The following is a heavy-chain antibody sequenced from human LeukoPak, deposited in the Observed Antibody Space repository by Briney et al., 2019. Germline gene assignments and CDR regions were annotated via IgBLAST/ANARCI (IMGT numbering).Heavy chain of an antibody. CDR1: GFTFSRYA. D-gene: IGHD4-17*01. CDR3: VERGRHGDYAYDY. J-gene: IGHJ4*02. Sequence: GGSLRLSCSASGFTFSRYAMHWVRQAPGKGLEYVSSISTDGGSTYYADSVKGRFTISRDNSKNTLYLQMSSLRGEDTAVYYCVERGRHGDYAYDYWGQGNLVTVSS. V-gene: IGHV3-64D*06. CDR2: ISTDGGST.